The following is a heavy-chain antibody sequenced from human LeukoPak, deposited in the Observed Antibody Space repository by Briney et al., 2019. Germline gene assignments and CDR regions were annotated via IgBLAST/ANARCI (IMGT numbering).Heavy chain of an antibody. V-gene: IGHV3-23*01. CDR2: VSGSGDRT. CDR3: TSDYSLTD. D-gene: IGHD3-10*01. CDR1: GFTFSRSA. J-gene: IGHJ4*02. Sequence: GGSLRLSCAASGFTFSRSAMGWVRQAPAKGLEWVSLVSGSGDRTYYADSVKGRFTISRDNSKNTVFLQMNSLRAEDTAVCYCTSDYSLTDWGQGALVTVSS.